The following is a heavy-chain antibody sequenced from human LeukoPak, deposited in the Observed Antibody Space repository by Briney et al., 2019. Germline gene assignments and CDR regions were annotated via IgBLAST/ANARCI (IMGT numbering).Heavy chain of an antibody. CDR3: ARDGMYYYDTSGYLNAFDF. V-gene: IGHV4-59*12. Sequence: SETLSLTCTVSGGSISSYYWSWIRQPPGKGLEWIGYIYYSGSTNYNPSLKSRVTISVDTSKNQFSLKLSSVTAADTAVYYCARDGMYYYDTSGYLNAFDFWGQGTMVTVSS. CDR1: GGSISSYY. D-gene: IGHD3-22*01. J-gene: IGHJ3*01. CDR2: IYYSGST.